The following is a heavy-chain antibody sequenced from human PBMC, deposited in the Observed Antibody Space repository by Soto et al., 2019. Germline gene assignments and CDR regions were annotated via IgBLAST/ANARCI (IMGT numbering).Heavy chain of an antibody. CDR1: GFTFDDYG. D-gene: IGHD3-10*01. V-gene: IGHV3-20*04. CDR3: ARDLLGAGSYFDPYYSYGMDV. CDR2: INWNGGST. J-gene: IGHJ6*02. Sequence: GGSLRLSCAASGFTFDDYGMSWVRQAPGKGLEWVSGINWNGGSTGYADSVKGRFTISRDNAKNSLYLQMNSLRAEDTALYYCARDLLGAGSYFDPYYSYGMDVWGQGTTVTV.